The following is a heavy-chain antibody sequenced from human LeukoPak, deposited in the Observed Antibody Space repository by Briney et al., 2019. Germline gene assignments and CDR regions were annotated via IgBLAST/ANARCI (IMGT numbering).Heavy chain of an antibody. CDR1: GFTFSSYD. D-gene: IGHD3-10*01. V-gene: IGHV3-13*04. CDR3: ARGRGWGTFDI. Sequence: GGSLRLSCAASGFTFSSYDMHWVRQGTGKGLEWVSAIGTAGDTYYPGSVKGGFTTSRENAKNSLYLQMNSLRVGDTAVYYCARGRGWGTFDIWGQGTMVTVSS. CDR2: IGTAGDT. J-gene: IGHJ3*02.